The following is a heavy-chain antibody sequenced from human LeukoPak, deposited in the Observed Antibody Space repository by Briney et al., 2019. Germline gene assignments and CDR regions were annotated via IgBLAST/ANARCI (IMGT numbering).Heavy chain of an antibody. J-gene: IGHJ4*02. D-gene: IGHD1-14*01. CDR3: GKNAAYNIDS. CDR2: IFHSGNT. V-gene: IGHV4-4*02. Sequence: PSETLSLTCTVSGGSISGNWWSWVRQPPGKGLEWIGGIFHSGNTNYNPSLKSRVTISVDKSKNQFSLNLSSVTAADTAVYYCGKNAAYNIDSWGQGSLVTVSS. CDR1: GGSISGNW.